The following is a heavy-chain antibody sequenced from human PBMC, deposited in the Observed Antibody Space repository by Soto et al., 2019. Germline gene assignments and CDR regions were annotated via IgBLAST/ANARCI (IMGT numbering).Heavy chain of an antibody. Sequence: EVQLLESGGGLLQPGGSLRLSCAASGFTFSSYAMSWVRQAPGKGLEWVSAIISSGDSTYYTDSVKGRFTISRDNSKNPLYLQMNSLRAEDTAVYYCAKRYYYDNSGLWDYWGQGTLVTVSS. CDR3: AKRYYYDNSGLWDY. D-gene: IGHD3-22*01. CDR2: IISSGDST. J-gene: IGHJ4*02. V-gene: IGHV3-23*01. CDR1: GFTFSSYA.